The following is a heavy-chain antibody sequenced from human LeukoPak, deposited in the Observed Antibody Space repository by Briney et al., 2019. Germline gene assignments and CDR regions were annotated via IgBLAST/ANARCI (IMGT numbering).Heavy chain of an antibody. D-gene: IGHD6-6*01. CDR1: GFTLRTFW. CDR3: ARLIGDRTIYDY. CDR2: INQGGGDT. J-gene: IGHJ4*02. V-gene: IGHV3-7*01. Sequence: GGSLRLSCAASGFTLRTFWMSWVRQAPGKGLEWVASINQGGGDTYYVESVKGRFTISRDNAMSSFSLQMNSLRAEDTAVYYCARLIGDRTIYDYWGQGTLVTVSS.